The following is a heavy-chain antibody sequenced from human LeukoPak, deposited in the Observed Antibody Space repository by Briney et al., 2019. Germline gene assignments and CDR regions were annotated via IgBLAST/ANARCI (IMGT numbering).Heavy chain of an antibody. D-gene: IGHD3-9*01. CDR2: IYPGDSYT. J-gene: IGHJ5*02. CDR3: ARTYDILSGDYGTGWFDP. Sequence: GESLKISCKGSGYSFTSYWIGWVRQMPGKGLEWMGVIYPGDSYTRYSPSFEGQVTISVDKSISTAYLQWSSLKASDTAMYYCARTYDILSGDYGTGWFDPWGQGTLVTVSS. CDR1: GYSFTSYW. V-gene: IGHV5-51*01.